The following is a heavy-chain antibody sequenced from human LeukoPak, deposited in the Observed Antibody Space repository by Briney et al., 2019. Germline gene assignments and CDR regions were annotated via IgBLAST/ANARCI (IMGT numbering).Heavy chain of an antibody. Sequence: GGSLRLSCAASGFTFSSYEMNWVRQAPGKGLEWVSCISGSGSTKYYADSVKGRFTISRDNAKNSLYLQMNSLRAEDTAVYYCARKGSSWYYFDYWGQGTLVTVSS. D-gene: IGHD6-13*01. CDR3: ARKGSSWYYFDY. CDR2: ISGSGSTK. J-gene: IGHJ4*02. V-gene: IGHV3-48*03. CDR1: GFTFSSYE.